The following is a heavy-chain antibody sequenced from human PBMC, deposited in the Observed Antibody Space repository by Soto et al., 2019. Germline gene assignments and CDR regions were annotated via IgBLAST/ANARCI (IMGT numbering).Heavy chain of an antibody. CDR2: INPNSGGT. V-gene: IGHV1-2*04. CDR3: ARGVPRSSGWRY. Sequence: ASVKVSCKASGYTFTGYYMHWVRQAPGQGLEWMGWINPNSGGTNYAQKFQGWVTMTRDTSISTAYMELSRLRSDDTAVYYCARGVPRSSGWRYWGQGTLVIVSS. CDR1: GYTFTGYY. J-gene: IGHJ4*02. D-gene: IGHD6-19*01.